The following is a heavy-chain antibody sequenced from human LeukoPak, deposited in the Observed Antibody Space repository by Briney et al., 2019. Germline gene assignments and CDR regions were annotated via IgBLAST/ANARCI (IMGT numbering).Heavy chain of an antibody. CDR3: ARHLGHYYDTSGYYSHFDY. J-gene: IGHJ4*02. CDR1: GYSFTSYW. Sequence: GESLKISCQGSGYSFTSYWIGWVRQMPGKGLEWMGIVYPDDSDTRCSPSFQGQVTISADKSISTAYLQWSSLKASDTAMYYCARHLGHYYDTSGYYSHFDYWGQGTLVTVSS. D-gene: IGHD3-22*01. V-gene: IGHV5-51*01. CDR2: VYPDDSDT.